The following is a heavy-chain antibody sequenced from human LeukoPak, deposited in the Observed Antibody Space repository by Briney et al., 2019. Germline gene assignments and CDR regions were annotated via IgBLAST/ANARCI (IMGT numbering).Heavy chain of an antibody. Sequence: ASVKVSCKASGYTFTSYAMNWVRQAPGQGLEWMGWINTNTGNPTYAQGFTGRFVFSLDTSVSTAYLQISSPKAEDTAVYYCARGVVPAAPSSRFDPWGQGTLVTVSS. D-gene: IGHD2-2*01. CDR1: GYTFTSYA. J-gene: IGHJ5*02. CDR2: INTNTGNP. CDR3: ARGVVPAAPSSRFDP. V-gene: IGHV7-4-1*02.